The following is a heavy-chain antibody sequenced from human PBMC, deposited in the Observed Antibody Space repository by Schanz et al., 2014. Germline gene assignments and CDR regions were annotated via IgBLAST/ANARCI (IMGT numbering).Heavy chain of an antibody. D-gene: IGHD4-4*01. CDR1: GFTFSSYW. CDR2: IRADGRMT. J-gene: IGHJ4*02. CDR3: AGGKTTGLAY. V-gene: IGHV3-74*01. Sequence: EVQLVESGGGLVQPGGSLRLSCAASGFTFSSYWMHWVRQAPGKGPEWISHIRADGRMTNYAASVEGRFTISRDVAKNTLYLQMFSLRAEDMGVYYCAGGKTTGLAYWGQGTQVAVSS.